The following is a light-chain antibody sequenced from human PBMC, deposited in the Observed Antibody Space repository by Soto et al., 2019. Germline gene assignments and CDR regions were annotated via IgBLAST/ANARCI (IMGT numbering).Light chain of an antibody. CDR2: GAS. CDR3: QQRSNWPPIT. CDR1: QSVSSSY. J-gene: IGKJ5*01. V-gene: IGKV3D-7*01. Sequence: EIVMTQSPATLSLSPGERAPLSCRASQSVSSSYLSWYQQKPGQAPRLFFYGASTRANGIPASFSGGGSGTDFTLTISSLEPEDFAVYYCQQRSNWPPITFGQGTRLEIK.